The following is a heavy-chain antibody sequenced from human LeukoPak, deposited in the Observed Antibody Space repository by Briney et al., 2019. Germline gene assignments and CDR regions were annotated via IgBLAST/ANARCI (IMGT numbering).Heavy chain of an antibody. D-gene: IGHD1-26*01. CDR1: GFTFSSYA. J-gene: IGHJ3*02. Sequence: GGSLRLSCAASGFTFSSYAMHWVRQTPGKGLEYVSGISSNGGSTYYANSVKGRFTISRDNSKNTLYLQMGSLRAEDMAVYYCARGQVGAINDAFDIWGQGTMVTVSS. V-gene: IGHV3-64*01. CDR2: ISSNGGST. CDR3: ARGQVGAINDAFDI.